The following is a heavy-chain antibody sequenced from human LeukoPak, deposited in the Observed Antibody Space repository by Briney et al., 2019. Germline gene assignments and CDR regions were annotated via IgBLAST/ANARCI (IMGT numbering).Heavy chain of an antibody. CDR3: ARRISYDNGGDASDI. J-gene: IGHJ3*02. CDR2: INPSGGST. D-gene: IGHD3-22*01. CDR1: GYTFTSHY. Sequence: ASVKVSCKASGYTFTSHYIHWVRQAPGQGLEWMGIINPSGGSTNYAQKFQGRVTMTRDTSTSTVYMELSSLRSEDTAVHYCARRISYDNGGDASDIWGQGTMVTVSS. V-gene: IGHV1-46*01.